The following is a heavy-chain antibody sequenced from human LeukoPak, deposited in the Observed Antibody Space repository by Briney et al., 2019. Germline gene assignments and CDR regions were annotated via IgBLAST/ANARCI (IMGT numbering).Heavy chain of an antibody. J-gene: IGHJ4*02. D-gene: IGHD1-26*01. CDR2: INEDGSIT. CDR3: GRDLGGRSGY. V-gene: IGHV3-74*01. Sequence: GGSLRLSCAVSGFTFRAYWMHWVRQVPGEGLVWVSRINEDGSITNYADSVKGRFSISRDNAKNTLYLQMNSLRAEDTAVYYCGRDLGGRSGYWGQGTLVTVSS. CDR1: GFTFRAYW.